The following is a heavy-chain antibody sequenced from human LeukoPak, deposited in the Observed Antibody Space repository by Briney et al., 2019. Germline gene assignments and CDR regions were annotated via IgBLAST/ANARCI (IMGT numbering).Heavy chain of an antibody. CDR2: IYDSGST. CDR1: GGSFSSSSYY. Sequence: KPSETLSLTCTASGGSFSSSSYYWGWIRQPPGKGLEWIGSIYDSGSTYYNPSLKSRVTISVDTSKNQFSLKLSSVTAADTAVYYCARQVGASNRRFDYWGQGTLVTVSS. J-gene: IGHJ4*02. CDR3: ARQVGASNRRFDY. V-gene: IGHV4-39*01. D-gene: IGHD1-26*01.